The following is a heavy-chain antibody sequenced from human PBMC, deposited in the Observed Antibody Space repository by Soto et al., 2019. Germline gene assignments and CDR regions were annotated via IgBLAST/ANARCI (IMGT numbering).Heavy chain of an antibody. Sequence: RGPRRLSSAASGFTFTNAWMSSVRHAPGKGLEWGGRVKSKTDGGTTDYAAPVKGRFTISRDGTKNTLYLQMKTLKTQPRAMYYCTPGPLPAAFRYYGMDVGGKGPTVPVS. J-gene: IGHJ6*04. CDR3: TPGPLPAAFRYYGMDV. CDR2: VKSKTDGGTT. D-gene: IGHD2-2*01. V-gene: IGHV3-15*01. CDR1: GFTFTNAW.